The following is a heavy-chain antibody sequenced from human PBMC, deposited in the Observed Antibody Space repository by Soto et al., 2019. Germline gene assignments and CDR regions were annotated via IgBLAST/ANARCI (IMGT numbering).Heavy chain of an antibody. Sequence: QVQLVQSGGEVKKPGASVKVSCKSSGYRFETYAMNWVRQAPGQGLEWMGWTSSYNTDTFYADKFQDRVSMTTDTSTGTAYMELRSLSSDDTAVYYCARGHGVIIGAMDVW. CDR1: GYRFETYA. D-gene: IGHD3-3*01. J-gene: IGHJ6*03. V-gene: IGHV1-18*01. CDR2: TSSYNTDT. CDR3: ARGHGVIIGAMDV.